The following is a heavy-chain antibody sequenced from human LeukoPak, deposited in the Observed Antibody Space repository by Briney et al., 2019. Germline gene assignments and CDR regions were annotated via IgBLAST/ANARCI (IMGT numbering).Heavy chain of an antibody. J-gene: IGHJ4*01. CDR3: VRDGGYTGGWTYGAGDY. Sequence: PGGSLRLSCAASGFTFSAYVMHWVRQAPGKGLECMAVISNDGNEKYYADSVKGRFSISRDNSKNTLYLQMSSLRTEDTAVYYCVRDGGYTGGWTYGAGDYWGQGNLVTVSS. V-gene: IGHV3-30*04. CDR1: GFTFSAYV. D-gene: IGHD2-8*02. CDR2: ISNDGNEK.